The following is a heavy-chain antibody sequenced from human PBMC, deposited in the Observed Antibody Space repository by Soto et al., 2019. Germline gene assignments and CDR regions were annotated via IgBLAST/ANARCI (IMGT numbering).Heavy chain of an antibody. CDR3: AKGASTTVFAFNDY. CDR2: ISWNSGNL. D-gene: IGHD4-17*01. J-gene: IGHJ4*02. Sequence: EVQLVESGGGLVQPGRSLRLSCAVSAFTFDDYAMHWVRQGPGKGLEWVSSISWNSGNLGYADSVKGRFTISRDNAKNSLYLQMNSLRGEDTALYFCAKGASTTVFAFNDYWGQGTLVTVSS. V-gene: IGHV3-9*01. CDR1: AFTFDDYA.